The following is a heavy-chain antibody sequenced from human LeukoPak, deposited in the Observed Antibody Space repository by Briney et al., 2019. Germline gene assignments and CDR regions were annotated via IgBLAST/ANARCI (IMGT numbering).Heavy chain of an antibody. CDR1: GGSFSGYY. D-gene: IGHD6-19*01. V-gene: IGHV4-34*01. J-gene: IGHJ4*02. CDR2: INHSGST. CDR3: ARGFPYSSGWAIDY. Sequence: PSETLSLTCAVYGGSFSGYYWSWIRQPPGKGLEWIGEINHSGSTNYNPSLKSRVTISVDTSKNQFSLKLSSVTAADTAAYYCARGFPYSSGWAIDYWGQGTLVTVSS.